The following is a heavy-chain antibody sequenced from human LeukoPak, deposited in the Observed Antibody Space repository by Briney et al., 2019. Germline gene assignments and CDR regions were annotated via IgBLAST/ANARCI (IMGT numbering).Heavy chain of an antibody. CDR3: ARHILGPWAAAGTFGH. CDR2: VYYSGST. D-gene: IGHD6-13*01. V-gene: IGHV4-39*01. Sequence: SETLSLTCTVSGGSISSSSYNWGWIRQPPGKGLEWIGSVYYSGSTYYNPSLKSRVTMSVDTSKNQFSLKLSSVTAADTAIYYCARHILGPWAAAGTFGHWGQGTLVTVSS. CDR1: GGSISSSSYN. J-gene: IGHJ4*02.